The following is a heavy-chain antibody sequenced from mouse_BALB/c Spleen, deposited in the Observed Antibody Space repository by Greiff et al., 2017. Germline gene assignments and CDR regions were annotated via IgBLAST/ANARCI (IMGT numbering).Heavy chain of an antibody. CDR1: GYSITSGYY. CDR3: ASEEGFFAY. V-gene: IGHV3-6*02. CDR2: ISYDGSN. J-gene: IGHJ3*01. Sequence: ESGPGLVKPSQSLSLTCSVTGYSITSGYYWNWIRQFPGNKLEWMGYISYDGSNNYNPSLKNRISITRDTSKNQFFLKLNSVTTEDTATYYCASEEGFFAYWGQGTLVTVSA.